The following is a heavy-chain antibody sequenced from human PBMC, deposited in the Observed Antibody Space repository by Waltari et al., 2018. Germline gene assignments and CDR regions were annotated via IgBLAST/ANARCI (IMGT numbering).Heavy chain of an antibody. CDR2: IYHSGST. CDR3: ASSWRRGVPAAVRY. D-gene: IGHD2-2*01. J-gene: IGHJ4*02. V-gene: IGHV4-59*08. Sequence: QVQLQESGPGLVKPSETLSLTCTVSGGSISSYYWSWIRQPPGKGLEWIGYIYHSGSTYYNPSLKSRVTISVDTSKNQFSLKLSSVTAADTAVYYCASSWRRGVPAAVRYWGQGTLVTVSS. CDR1: GGSISSYY.